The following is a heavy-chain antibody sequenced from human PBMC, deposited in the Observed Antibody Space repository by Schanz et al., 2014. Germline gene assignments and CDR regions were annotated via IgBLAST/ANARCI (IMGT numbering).Heavy chain of an antibody. V-gene: IGHV3-48*04. CDR3: ARFLARYQYYGVDV. CDR2: ISGGSNAI. D-gene: IGHD3-3*01. Sequence: EEQLVESGGGSLQPGGSLRLSCTASGFPFSRFSMIWVRQAPGKGLEWLAYISGGSNAIYYADSVKGRFTISRDNGETSVYLQINSLRVEDTAVYYCARFLARYQYYGVDVWGQGTTVIVSS. J-gene: IGHJ6*02. CDR1: GFPFSRFS.